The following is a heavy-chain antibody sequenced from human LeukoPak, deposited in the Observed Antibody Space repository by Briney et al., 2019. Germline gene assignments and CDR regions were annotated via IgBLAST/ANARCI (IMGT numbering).Heavy chain of an antibody. V-gene: IGHV1-18*01. D-gene: IGHD3-10*01. CDR3: ARNGRVRRVVKDLFEY. CDR1: GYTFTDYD. J-gene: IGHJ4*02. CDR2: VSPYNGDT. Sequence: ASVKVSCKTSGYTFTDYDITWVRQAPGQGLEWMGKVSPYNGDTYYSQRFQDRVIITKDTSTGTAYMDLRDLRTDDTAMYYCARNGRVRRVVKDLFEYWGQGTLVAVSS.